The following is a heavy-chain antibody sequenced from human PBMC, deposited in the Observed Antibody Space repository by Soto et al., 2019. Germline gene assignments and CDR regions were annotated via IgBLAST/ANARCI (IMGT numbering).Heavy chain of an antibody. CDR1: GGSFSGYY. D-gene: IGHD6-6*01. V-gene: IGHV4-34*01. J-gene: IGHJ4*02. CDR2: INHSGST. Sequence: SETLSLTCAVYGGSFSGYYWSWIRQPPGKGLEWIGEINHSGSTNYNPSLKSRVTISVDTSKNQFSLKLSSVTAADTAVYYCARVDSSSSFFDYWGQGTLVTVSS. CDR3: ARVDSSSSFFDY.